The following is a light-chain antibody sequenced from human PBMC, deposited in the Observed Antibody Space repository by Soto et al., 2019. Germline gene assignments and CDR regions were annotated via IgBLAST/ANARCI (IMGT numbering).Light chain of an antibody. CDR1: QGISNY. CDR3: QNYNSLGVT. J-gene: IGKJ5*01. CDR2: AAS. Sequence: DIPLTHAPSPPCPSVWDRITITFPASQGISNYLAWYQQKPGKVPELLIYAASTLQSGVPSRFSGSASGTDFTLTISGLQPEDVATYYCQNYNSLGVTFGQGTRRENK. V-gene: IGKV1-27*01.